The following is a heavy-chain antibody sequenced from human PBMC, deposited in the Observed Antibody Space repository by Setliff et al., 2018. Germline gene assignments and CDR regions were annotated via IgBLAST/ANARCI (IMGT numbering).Heavy chain of an antibody. J-gene: IGHJ4*02. D-gene: IGHD2-8*01. CDR3: LRLVRYCTKIACQATSGDEV. CDR2: ISAYNGKT. V-gene: IGHV1-18*01. CDR1: GYTLSNSI. Sequence: ASVKVSCKASGYTLSNSILSWVRQAPGQGLEWVGWISAYNGKTYSAQKFQDRITLTTDTSTNTGYLELRGLRSDDTAVYYCLRLVRYCTKIACQATSGDEVWGLGTLVTVSS.